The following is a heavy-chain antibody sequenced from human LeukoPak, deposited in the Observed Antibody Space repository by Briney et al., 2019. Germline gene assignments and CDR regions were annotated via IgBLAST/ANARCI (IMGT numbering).Heavy chain of an antibody. CDR1: GYTFTSYD. Sequence: GASVKVSCKASGYTFTSYDISWVRQATGQGLEWMGWMNPNSGNTGYAQKFQGRVTMTRNTSISTVYMELSSLRSEDTAVYYCARGGILPGAWLDPWGQGTLVTVSS. CDR3: ARGGILPGAWLDP. D-gene: IGHD1-14*01. J-gene: IGHJ5*02. CDR2: MNPNSGNT. V-gene: IGHV1-8*01.